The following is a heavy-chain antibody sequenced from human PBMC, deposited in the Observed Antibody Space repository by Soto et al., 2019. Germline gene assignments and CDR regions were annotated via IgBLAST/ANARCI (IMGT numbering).Heavy chain of an antibody. CDR1: GFTFSSYG. V-gene: IGHV3-30*18. CDR3: AKVEGRTFESLTYCDSPMDV. Sequence: GGSLRLSCAASGFTFSSYGMHWVRQAPGKGLEWVAVISYDGSNKYYADSVKGRFTISRDNSKNTLYLQMNSLRAEDTAVYYCAKVEGRTFESLTYCDSPMDVWGKGTTVTVSS. J-gene: IGHJ6*03. CDR2: ISYDGSNK. D-gene: IGHD3-3*01.